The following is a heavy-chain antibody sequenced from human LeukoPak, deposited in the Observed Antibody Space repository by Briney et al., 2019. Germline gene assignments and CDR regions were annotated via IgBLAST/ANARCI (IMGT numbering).Heavy chain of an antibody. CDR1: GFPFSGYW. Sequence: GGSLRLSCAASGFPFSGYWMTWVRQAPGKGLEWVANINPDGSEKNYMDSVKGRFAISRDSSKNSMYLQKNSLRAEDTAVYYCARDAWHDQSDYWGPGALVTVSS. D-gene: IGHD3-3*01. J-gene: IGHJ4*02. V-gene: IGHV3-7*01. CDR2: INPDGSEK. CDR3: ARDAWHDQSDY.